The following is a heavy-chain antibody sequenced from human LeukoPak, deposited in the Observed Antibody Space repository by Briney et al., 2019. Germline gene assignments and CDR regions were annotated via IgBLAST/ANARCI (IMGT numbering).Heavy chain of an antibody. V-gene: IGHV3-21*04. Sequence: PGGSLRLSCAASGFTFSSYSMNWVRQAPGKGLEWVSSISSSSSYIYYADSVKGRFTISRDNSKNTLYLQMNSLRAEDTAVYYCAKPITMIVVKWNYFDYWGQGTLVTVSS. CDR3: AKPITMIVVKWNYFDY. D-gene: IGHD3-22*01. J-gene: IGHJ4*02. CDR1: GFTFSSYS. CDR2: ISSSSSYI.